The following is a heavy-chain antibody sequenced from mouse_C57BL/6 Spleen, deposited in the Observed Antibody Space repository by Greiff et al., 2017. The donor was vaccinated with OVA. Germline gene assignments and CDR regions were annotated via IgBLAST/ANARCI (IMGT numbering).Heavy chain of an antibody. V-gene: IGHV1-59*01. D-gene: IGHD2-4*01. CDR1: GYTFTSYW. CDR3: ARPYDYDVPWFAY. Sequence: QVQLQQPGAELVRPGTSVKLSCKASGYTFTSYWMHWVKQRPGQGLEWIGVIDPSDSYTNYNQKFKGKATLTVDTSSSTAYMQLSSLTSEDSAVYYCARPYDYDVPWFAYWGQGTLVTVSA. J-gene: IGHJ3*01. CDR2: IDPSDSYT.